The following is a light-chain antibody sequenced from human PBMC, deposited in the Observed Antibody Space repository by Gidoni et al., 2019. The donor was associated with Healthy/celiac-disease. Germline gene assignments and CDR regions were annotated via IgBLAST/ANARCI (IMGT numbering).Light chain of an antibody. V-gene: IGKV2-28*01. CDR2: LGS. J-gene: IGKJ1*01. CDR1: QSLLHSNGYNY. CDR3: MQALQTLWT. Sequence: IVLTQSPLSLPVTPVEPASISCRSSQSLLHSNGYNYLDWYLQKPGQSPQLLIYLGSNRASGVPDRFSGSGSGTDFTLKISRVEAEDVGVYYCMQALQTLWTFGQGTKVEIK.